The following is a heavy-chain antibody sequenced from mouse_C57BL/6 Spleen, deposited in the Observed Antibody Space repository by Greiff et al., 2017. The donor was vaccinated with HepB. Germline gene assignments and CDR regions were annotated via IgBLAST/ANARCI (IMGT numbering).Heavy chain of an antibody. Sequence: EVKLMESGGGLVKPGGSLKLSCAASGFTFSDYGMHWVRQAPEKGLEWVAYISSGSSTIYYADTVKGRFTISRDNAKNTLFLQMTSLRSADTAMYYCAREGIDYYSSSYGYFDVWGTGTTVTVSS. CDR2: ISSGSSTI. V-gene: IGHV5-17*01. CDR1: GFTFSDYG. CDR3: AREGIDYYSSSYGYFDV. D-gene: IGHD1-1*01. J-gene: IGHJ1*03.